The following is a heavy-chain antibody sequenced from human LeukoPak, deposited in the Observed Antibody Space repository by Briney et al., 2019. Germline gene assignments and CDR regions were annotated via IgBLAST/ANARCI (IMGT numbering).Heavy chain of an antibody. J-gene: IGHJ4*02. CDR2: ISYDGSNK. CDR3: ARHTFGEWYFDY. V-gene: IGHV3-30-3*01. Sequence: PGRSLRLSCAASGFTFSSYAMHWVRQAPGKGLEWVAVISYDGSNKYYADSVKGRFTISRDNSKNTLYLQMNSLRAEDTAVYYCARHTFGEWYFDYWGQGTLVTVSS. D-gene: IGHD3-10*01. CDR1: GFTFSSYA.